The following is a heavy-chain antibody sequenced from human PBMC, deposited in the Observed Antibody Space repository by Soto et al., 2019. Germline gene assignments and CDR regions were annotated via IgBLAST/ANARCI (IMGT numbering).Heavy chain of an antibody. D-gene: IGHD1-26*01. CDR1: GCSISSYY. Sequence: ETLSLTSDDAGCSISSYYWSWIRQPPGKGLEWIGYIYYSGRTNYNPSLKRRVTISLDPSKNQFSLKLSSVTAADTAVYYCARGVVGADTPAFDLWGQGKMVTVSS. J-gene: IGHJ3*01. CDR3: ARGVVGADTPAFDL. CDR2: IYYSGRT. V-gene: IGHV4-59*01.